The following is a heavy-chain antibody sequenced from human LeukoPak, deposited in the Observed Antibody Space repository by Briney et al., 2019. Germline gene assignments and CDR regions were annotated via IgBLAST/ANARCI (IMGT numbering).Heavy chain of an antibody. J-gene: IGHJ4*02. D-gene: IGHD1-26*01. CDR2: MWYDGSRE. Sequence: AGGSLRLSCAASGFILSTHGMHWVRQAPGKGLEWVAGMWYDGSREDYADSVKGRFTISRDMSKNTPNLQMNSLRVEDTAMFYCARDLSFGSLDFRGQGTLVTVSS. V-gene: IGHV3-33*01. CDR1: GFILSTHG. CDR3: ARDLSFGSLDF.